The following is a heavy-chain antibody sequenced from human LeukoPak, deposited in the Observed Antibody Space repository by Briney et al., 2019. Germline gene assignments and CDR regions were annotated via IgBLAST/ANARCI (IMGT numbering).Heavy chain of an antibody. CDR1: GFTFSSYG. CDR3: AKDREMVVVKDAFDI. CDR2: IRYDGSNK. D-gene: IGHD3-22*01. J-gene: IGHJ3*02. V-gene: IGHV3-30*02. Sequence: GGSLRLSCAASGFTFSSYGMHWVRQAPGKGLEWVAFIRYDGSNKYYADSVKGRFTISRDNSKNTLYLQMNSLRAEDTAVYYCAKDREMVVVKDAFDIWGQGTMVTVPS.